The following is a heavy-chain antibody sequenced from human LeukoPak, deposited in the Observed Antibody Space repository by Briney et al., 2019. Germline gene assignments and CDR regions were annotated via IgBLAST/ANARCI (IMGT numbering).Heavy chain of an antibody. CDR2: AHNSGST. Sequence: SETLSLTCTVSGGSISSGAYYWSWIRQHPGKGLEWIGYAHNSGSTYYNPSLKSRISISVDTSKNQFSLKLSSVTAADTAVYYCARDRYDSYPMDVWGQGTTVTVSS. J-gene: IGHJ6*02. D-gene: IGHD3-3*01. V-gene: IGHV4-31*03. CDR3: ARDRYDSYPMDV. CDR1: GGSISSGAYY.